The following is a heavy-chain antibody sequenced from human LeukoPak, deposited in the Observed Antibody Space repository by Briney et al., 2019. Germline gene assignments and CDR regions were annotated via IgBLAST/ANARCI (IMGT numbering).Heavy chain of an antibody. CDR2: IYYSGST. V-gene: IGHV4-59*01. J-gene: IGHJ6*02. CDR3: ARMDGSGSYPYYYYYGMDV. D-gene: IGHD3-10*01. CDR1: GGSISSYY. Sequence: TSETLSLTCTVSGGSISSYYWSWIRQPPGKGLEWIGYIYYSGSTNYNPSLKSRVTISVDTSKNQFSLKLSSVTAADTAVYYCARMDGSGSYPYYYYYGMDVWGQGTTVTVSS.